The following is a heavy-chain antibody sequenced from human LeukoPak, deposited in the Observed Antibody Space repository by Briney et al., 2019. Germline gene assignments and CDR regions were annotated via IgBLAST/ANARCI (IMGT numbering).Heavy chain of an antibody. CDR2: ISGSGGST. D-gene: IGHD5-18*01. J-gene: IGHJ3*02. CDR3: AKDLAAMVYYDAFDI. V-gene: IGHV3-23*01. Sequence: GGSLRLYCAASGFTFSSYAMSWVHQAPGKGLEWVSAISGSGGSTYYADSVKGRFTISRDNSKNTLYLQMNSLRAEDTAVYYCAKDLAAMVYYDAFDIWGQGTMVTVSS. CDR1: GFTFSSYA.